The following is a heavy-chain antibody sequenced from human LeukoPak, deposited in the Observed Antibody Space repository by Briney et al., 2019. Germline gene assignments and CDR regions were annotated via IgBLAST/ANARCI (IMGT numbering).Heavy chain of an antibody. Sequence: GGSLRLSCAASGFTLSSYEMNWVRQAPGKGLEWVSYISSSGSTIYYADSVKGRFTISRDNAKNSLYLQMNSLRAEDTAVYYCAREYGDYPGSWGQGTLVTVSS. CDR1: GFTLSSYE. CDR3: AREYGDYPGS. D-gene: IGHD4-17*01. CDR2: ISSSGSTI. V-gene: IGHV3-48*03. J-gene: IGHJ4*02.